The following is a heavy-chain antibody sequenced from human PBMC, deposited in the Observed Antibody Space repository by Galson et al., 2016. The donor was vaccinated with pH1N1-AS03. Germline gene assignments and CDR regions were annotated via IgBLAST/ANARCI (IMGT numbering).Heavy chain of an antibody. CDR1: GYIFTSYW. V-gene: IGHV5-51*01. CDR3: ARQVRDGYNDYFDY. CDR2: IYPGDSDT. Sequence: QSGAEVKKPGESLKISCKTSGYIFTSYWVAWVRHIPGKGLEWMGIIYPGDSDTRYSPSFQGQVTISADRSINTAYLQWSSLMASDTAIYHCARQVRDGYNDYFDYWGQGILATVSA. D-gene: IGHD5-24*01. J-gene: IGHJ4*02.